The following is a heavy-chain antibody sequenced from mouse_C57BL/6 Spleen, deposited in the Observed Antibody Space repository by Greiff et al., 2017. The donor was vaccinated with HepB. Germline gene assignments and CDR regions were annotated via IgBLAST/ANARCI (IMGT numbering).Heavy chain of an antibody. CDR1: GFTFSDYG. Sequence: EVQRVESGGGLVKPGGSLKLSCAASGFTFSDYGMHWVRQAPEKGLEWVAYISSGSSTIYYADTVKGRFTISRDNAKNTLFLQMTSLRSEDTAMYYCARRDYDDSLYAMDYWGQGTSVTVSS. CDR2: ISSGSSTI. D-gene: IGHD2-4*01. V-gene: IGHV5-17*01. CDR3: ARRDYDDSLYAMDY. J-gene: IGHJ4*01.